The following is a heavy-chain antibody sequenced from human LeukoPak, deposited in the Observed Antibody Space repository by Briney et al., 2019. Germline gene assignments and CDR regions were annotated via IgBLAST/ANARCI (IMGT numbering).Heavy chain of an antibody. CDR1: GFTFSSYG. J-gene: IGHJ4*02. D-gene: IGHD1-7*01. Sequence: GGSLRLSCAASGFTFSSYGMHWVRQAPGKGLEWVAVISYDGSNKYYADSVKGRFTISRDNSKSTLYLQMNSLRAEDTAVYYCVSAGTSYYFDYWGQGTLVTVSS. CDR2: ISYDGSNK. V-gene: IGHV3-30*03. CDR3: VSAGTSYYFDY.